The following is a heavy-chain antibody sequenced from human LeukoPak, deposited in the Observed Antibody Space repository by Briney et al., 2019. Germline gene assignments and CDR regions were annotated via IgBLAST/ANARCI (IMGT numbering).Heavy chain of an antibody. D-gene: IGHD4-23*01. J-gene: IGHJ6*02. CDR2: ISYDGSNQ. CDR1: GFPFSSYA. Sequence: GGSLRLSCAASGFPFSSYAMHWVRQAPGKGLEWVAIISYDGSNQYYTDSVKGRFTISRDNSKNTLYLQMNSLGTEDTAVYYCARSRVNSVDNLFYHLDVWGQGTTVTVSS. CDR3: ARSRVNSVDNLFYHLDV. V-gene: IGHV3-30-3*01.